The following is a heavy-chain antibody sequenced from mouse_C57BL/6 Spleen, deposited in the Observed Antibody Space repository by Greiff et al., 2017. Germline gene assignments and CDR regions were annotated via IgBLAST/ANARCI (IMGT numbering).Heavy chain of an antibody. J-gene: IGHJ2*01. CDR2: ILPGSGSD. CDR3: ARGSLY. CDR1: GYTFTGYW. V-gene: IGHV1-9*01. Sequence: QVPLQQSGAELMKPGDTVRLSCKVTGYTFTGYWIEWVKKRHGYGLEWIGEILPGSGSDNYNEKVKGKATFNTDTSSNTAYMQLSSLTTEDSAIYYCARGSLYWGQGTTLTVSA.